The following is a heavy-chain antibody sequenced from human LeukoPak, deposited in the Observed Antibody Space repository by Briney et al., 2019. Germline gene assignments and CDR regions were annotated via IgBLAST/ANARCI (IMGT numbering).Heavy chain of an antibody. CDR3: AKGRKLGYCSSTSCYGPGDY. J-gene: IGHJ4*02. D-gene: IGHD2-2*01. CDR1: GFTFSSYG. CDR2: KWYGGSNK. Sequence: PGGSLRLSCAASGFTFSSYGMHWVRQAPGKGLEWVAVKWYGGSNKYYADSVKGRFTISRDNSKNTLYLQMNSLRAEDTAVYYCAKGRKLGYCSSTSCYGPGDYWGQGTLVTVSS. V-gene: IGHV3-30*02.